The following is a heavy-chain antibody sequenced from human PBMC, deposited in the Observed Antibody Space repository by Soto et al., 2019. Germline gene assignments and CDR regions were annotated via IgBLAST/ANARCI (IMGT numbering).Heavy chain of an antibody. D-gene: IGHD3-10*01. CDR2: INPSGGST. J-gene: IGHJ5*02. CDR1: GYTFTSYY. Sequence: QVQLVQSGAEVKKPGASVKVSCKASGYTFTSYYMHWVRQAPGQGLEWMGIINPSGGSTIYAQKLQGRVSMTRDTSTSTVYMELSSLRSEDTAVYYCARDRHPMVRGVKVNWFDPWGQGTLVTVSS. V-gene: IGHV1-46*04. CDR3: ARDRHPMVRGVKVNWFDP.